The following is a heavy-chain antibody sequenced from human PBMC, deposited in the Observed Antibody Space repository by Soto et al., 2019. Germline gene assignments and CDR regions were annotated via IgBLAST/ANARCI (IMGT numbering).Heavy chain of an antibody. CDR1: GFTFSAYW. D-gene: IGHD2-2*01. Sequence: EALLVESGGGLVQPGGSLRLSCAASGFTFSAYWMSWVRQAPGKGLEWVASINRDGSESHYVDSVKGRFTISRDNAKSSVYLQMKSLRAEDTAVYYCARDPGPRPAAIRGLGWFDPWGQGTLVTVSS. CDR2: INRDGSES. J-gene: IGHJ5*02. CDR3: ARDPGPRPAAIRGLGWFDP. V-gene: IGHV3-7*03.